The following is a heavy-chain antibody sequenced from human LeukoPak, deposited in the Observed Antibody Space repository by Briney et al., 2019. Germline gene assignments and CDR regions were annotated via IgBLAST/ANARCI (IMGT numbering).Heavy chain of an antibody. CDR3: AKHYMGSSYNHGLDC. J-gene: IGHJ4*02. CDR2: INHSGST. CDR1: GGSISSGSYY. V-gene: IGHV4-39*01. Sequence: SETLSLTCTVSGGSISSGSYYWSWIRQPPGKGLEWIGEINHSGSTNYNPSLKSRVTISVDTSKNQFSLKLSSVTAADTALYYCAKHYMGSSYNHGLDCWGQGTLVTVSS. D-gene: IGHD3-10*01.